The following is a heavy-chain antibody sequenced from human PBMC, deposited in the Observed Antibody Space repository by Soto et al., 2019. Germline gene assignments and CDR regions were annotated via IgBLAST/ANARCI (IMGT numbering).Heavy chain of an antibody. J-gene: IGHJ5*02. V-gene: IGHV1-69*13. CDR3: ARARGYDFRLGENWFDP. CDR2: IIPIFGTA. D-gene: IGHD3-3*01. Sequence: GASVKVSCKASGGTFSSYAISWVRQAPGQGLEWMGGIIPIFGTANYAQKFQGRVTITADESTSTAYMELSSLRSEDTAVYYCARARGYDFRLGENWFDPWGQGTLVTVSS. CDR1: GGTFSSYA.